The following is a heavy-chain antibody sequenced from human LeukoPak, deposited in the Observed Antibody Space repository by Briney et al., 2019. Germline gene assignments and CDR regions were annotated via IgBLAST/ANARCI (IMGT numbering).Heavy chain of an antibody. CDR2: IYSGGST. Sequence: GGSLRLSCAASGFTVSSNYMSWVRQAPGKGLEWVSVIYSGGSTYYADSVKGRFTISRDNSKNTLYLQMNSLRAKDTAVYYCARGLLLNQFDYWGQGTLVTVSS. J-gene: IGHJ4*02. D-gene: IGHD2-15*01. V-gene: IGHV3-53*01. CDR1: GFTVSSNY. CDR3: ARGLLLNQFDY.